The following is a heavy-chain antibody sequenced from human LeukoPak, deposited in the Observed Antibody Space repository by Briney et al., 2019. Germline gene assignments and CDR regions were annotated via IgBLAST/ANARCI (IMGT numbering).Heavy chain of an antibody. CDR3: ARGGPPGYYYDYYMDV. CDR1: GGSFSGYY. Sequence: PSETLSLTCAVYGGSFSGYYWSWIRQTPGEGLEWIGYIYYSGSTNFNPSLKSRVTISVDTSKNQFSLKMSSVTAADTAVYFCARGGPPGYYYDYYMDVWGKGTTVTISS. J-gene: IGHJ6*03. V-gene: IGHV4-59*01. CDR2: IYYSGST.